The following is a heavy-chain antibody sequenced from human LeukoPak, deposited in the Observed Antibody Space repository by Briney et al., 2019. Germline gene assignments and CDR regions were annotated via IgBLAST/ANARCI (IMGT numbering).Heavy chain of an antibody. D-gene: IGHD6-19*01. Sequence: GGSLRLSCAASGFAFSSFAMGWVRQSPGKGLEWLSTINGGGNTTFYSDSVRGRFTISRDNYKNTIYLHMDSLRPEDTAIYYCTKELHVAVAVADYYYFYMDAWGRGTAVTVSS. CDR1: GFAFSSFA. V-gene: IGHV3-23*01. CDR3: TKELHVAVAVADYYYFYMDA. J-gene: IGHJ6*03. CDR2: INGGGNTT.